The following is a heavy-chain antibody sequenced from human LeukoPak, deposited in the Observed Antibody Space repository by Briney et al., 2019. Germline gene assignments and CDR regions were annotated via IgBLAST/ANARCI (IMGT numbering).Heavy chain of an antibody. V-gene: IGHV3-33*01. J-gene: IGHJ5*02. CDR2: IWYDGSNK. D-gene: IGHD3-22*01. CDR3: ARDSGPRYYYDSSGTQNWFDP. CDR1: GFTLSSYG. Sequence: PGGSLRLSCAASGFTLSSYGMHWVRQAPGKGLEWVAVIWYDGSNKYYADSVKGRFTISRDNSKNTLYLQMNSLRAEDTAVYYCARDSGPRYYYDSSGTQNWFDPWGQGTLVTVSS.